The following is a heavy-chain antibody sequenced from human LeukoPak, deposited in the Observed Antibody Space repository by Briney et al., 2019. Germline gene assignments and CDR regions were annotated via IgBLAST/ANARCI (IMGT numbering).Heavy chain of an antibody. Sequence: GGSLRLSCAASGFTFSSYSMNWVRQATGKGLEWVSSITSSSTYISYADSVKGRFTISRDNAKNSLYLQMNSLRAEDTAVYYCATPVGARVDYWGQGTLVTVSS. CDR1: GFTFSSYS. CDR2: ITSSSTYI. V-gene: IGHV3-21*01. J-gene: IGHJ4*02. CDR3: ATPVGARVDY. D-gene: IGHD1-26*01.